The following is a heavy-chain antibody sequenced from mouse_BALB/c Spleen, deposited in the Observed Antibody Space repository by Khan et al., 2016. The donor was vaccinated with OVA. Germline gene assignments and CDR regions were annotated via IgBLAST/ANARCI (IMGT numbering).Heavy chain of an antibody. D-gene: IGHD1-1*01. V-gene: IGHV1-18*01. J-gene: IGHJ3*01. CDR2: INPNNGYT. CDR3: ARVVYGSRGAWFAY. CDR1: GYTFTDYN. Sequence: VQLKESGPELVKPGASVKIPCKASGYTFTDYNMDWVKQSHGKSLEWIGDINPNNGYTVYNQKFKGKATLTVDKSSSTAYMALRSLTSEDTAVYDWARVVYGSRGAWFAYWGQGTRVTVSA.